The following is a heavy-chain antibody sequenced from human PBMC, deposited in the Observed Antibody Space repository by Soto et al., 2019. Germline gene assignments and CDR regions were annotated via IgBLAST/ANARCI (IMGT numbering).Heavy chain of an antibody. V-gene: IGHV6-1*01. CDR1: GDRVSSNSAA. J-gene: IGHJ6*02. Sequence: SQTLSLTCAISGDRVSSNSAAWNWIRQSPSRGLEWLGRTYYRSKWYNDYAVSVKSRITINPDTSKNQFSLQLNSGAPEETAVYYCASEAAPYYYYGMDVWGQGTTVTVSS. D-gene: IGHD6-25*01. CDR2: TYYRSKWYN. CDR3: ASEAAPYYYYGMDV.